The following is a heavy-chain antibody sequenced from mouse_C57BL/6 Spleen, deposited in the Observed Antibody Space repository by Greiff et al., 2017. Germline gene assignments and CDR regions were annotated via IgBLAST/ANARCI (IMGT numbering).Heavy chain of an antibody. J-gene: IGHJ2*01. V-gene: IGHV2-9-1*01. Sequence: VQLKESGPGLVAPSQSLSIPCTVSGFSLTSYAISWVRQPPGKGLEWLGVIWTGGGTNYNSALKSRLSISKDNSKSQVFLKMNSLQTDDTARYYCARTDYYYGSSMYYFDYWGQGTTLTVSS. D-gene: IGHD1-1*01. CDR1: GFSLTSYA. CDR2: IWTGGGT. CDR3: ARTDYYYGSSMYYFDY.